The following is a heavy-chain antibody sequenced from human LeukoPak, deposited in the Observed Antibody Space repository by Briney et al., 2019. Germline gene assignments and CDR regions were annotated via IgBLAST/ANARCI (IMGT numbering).Heavy chain of an antibody. CDR1: GFTFSSYA. D-gene: IGHD3-16*02. J-gene: IGHJ3*02. V-gene: IGHV3-23*01. Sequence: GGSLRLPCAASGFTFSSYAMSWVRQAPGKGLEWVSAISGSGGSTYYADSVKGRFTISRDNSKNTLYLQMNSLRAEDTAVYYCAKSIMITFGGVIALGDAFDIWGQGTMVTVSS. CDR3: AKSIMITFGGVIALGDAFDI. CDR2: ISGSGGST.